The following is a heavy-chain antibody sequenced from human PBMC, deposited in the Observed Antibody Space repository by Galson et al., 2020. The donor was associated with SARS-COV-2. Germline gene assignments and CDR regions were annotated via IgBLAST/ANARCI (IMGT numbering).Heavy chain of an antibody. CDR3: ARGAGMMSSGKYFDL. V-gene: IGHV4-59*08. CDR1: TDSISNFL. J-gene: IGHJ2*01. CDR2: IHYSGRS. D-gene: IGHD1-26*01. Sequence: SETLSLTCTVSTDSISNFLWTWIRQAPGRGLEWIGDIHYSGRSNYNPSLKSRVTMSLDTSMKHFSLKLRSVTVADTAVFYCARGAGMMSSGKYFDLWGRGTLVTVSS.